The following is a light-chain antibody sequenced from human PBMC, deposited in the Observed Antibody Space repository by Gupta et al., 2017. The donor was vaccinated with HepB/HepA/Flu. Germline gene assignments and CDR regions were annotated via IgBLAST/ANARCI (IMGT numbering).Light chain of an antibody. CDR2: DAS. CDR3: QQYGSPQLT. V-gene: IGKV3-20*01. Sequence: EIVLTQSPGTLSLSPGERATLSCRASQSVSSNYVAWYQQKPGQAPRLLSHDASTRATGIPDRFSGSGSGTDFTLTISRLEPEDFAVYFCQQYGSPQLTFGEGTTVEI. CDR1: QSVSSNY. J-gene: IGKJ4*01.